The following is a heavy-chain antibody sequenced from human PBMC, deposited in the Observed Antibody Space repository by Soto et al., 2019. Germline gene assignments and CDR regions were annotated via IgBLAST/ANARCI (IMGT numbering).Heavy chain of an antibody. J-gene: IGHJ5*02. CDR3: AKGGITPYDSSGYGP. Sequence: GGSLRLSCVASGFSLSDYAVNWVRQAPGKGLEWVSAISGSGGSTYYADSVKGRFTISRDNSKNTLYLQMNSLRAEDTAVYYCAKGGITPYDSSGYGPWGQGTLVTVSS. V-gene: IGHV3-23*01. CDR1: GFSLSDYA. D-gene: IGHD3-22*01. CDR2: ISGSGGST.